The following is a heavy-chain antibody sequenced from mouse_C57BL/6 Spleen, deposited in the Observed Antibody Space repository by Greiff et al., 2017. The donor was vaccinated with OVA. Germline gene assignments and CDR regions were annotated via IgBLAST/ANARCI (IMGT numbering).Heavy chain of an antibody. CDR2: IDPSDSET. J-gene: IGHJ2*01. CDR1: GYTFTSYR. CDR3: SRGGRRNYFDY. V-gene: IGHV1-52*01. D-gene: IGHD1-1*01. Sequence: VQLQQPGAELVRPGSSVKLSCKASGYTFTSYRMHWVKQRPIQGLEWIGNIDPSDSETHYNQKFKDKATLTVDKSSSSAYMQLSSLTSEDSAVYYCSRGGRRNYFDYWGQGTTLTVSS.